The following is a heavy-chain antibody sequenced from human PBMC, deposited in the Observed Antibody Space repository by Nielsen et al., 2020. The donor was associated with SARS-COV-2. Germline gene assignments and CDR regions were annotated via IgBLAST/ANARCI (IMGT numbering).Heavy chain of an antibody. CDR3: ARAPYPYCTNGVCLPPFDY. D-gene: IGHD2-8*01. Sequence: ASVKVSCKASGYTFTSYGISWVRQAPGQGLEWMGWISAYNGNTNYAQKLQGRVTITRDTSASTAYMELSSLRSEDTAVYYCARAPYPYCTNGVCLPPFDYWGQGTLVTVSS. J-gene: IGHJ4*02. CDR1: GYTFTSYG. CDR2: ISAYNGNT. V-gene: IGHV1-18*01.